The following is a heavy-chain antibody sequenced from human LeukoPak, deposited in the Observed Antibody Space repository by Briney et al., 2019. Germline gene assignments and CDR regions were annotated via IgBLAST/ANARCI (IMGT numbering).Heavy chain of an antibody. D-gene: IGHD3-10*01. Sequence: SETLSLTCAVSGGSISSYYWSWIRQPPGKGLEWIGYIYYSGSTNYNPSLKSRVTISVDTSKNQFSLKLSSVTAADTAVYCCAGGSGIFDYWGQGTLVTVSS. J-gene: IGHJ4*02. CDR3: AGGSGIFDY. CDR1: GGSISSYY. CDR2: IYYSGST. V-gene: IGHV4-59*01.